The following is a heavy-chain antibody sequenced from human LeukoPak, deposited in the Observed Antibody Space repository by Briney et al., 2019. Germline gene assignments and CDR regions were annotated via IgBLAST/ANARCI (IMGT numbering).Heavy chain of an antibody. J-gene: IGHJ4*02. D-gene: IGHD6-19*01. CDR2: ISGSGGTT. Sequence: GGSLRLSCAASGLTFTSCAISWVRPAPGKGLEWVSGISGSGGTTDYADSVKGRFTISRDNSKNTLYLQMHSLRAEDTAVYYCAKSGHEAAVAATAFDYWGQGTLVTVSS. CDR1: GLTFTSCA. CDR3: AKSGHEAAVAATAFDY. V-gene: IGHV3-23*01.